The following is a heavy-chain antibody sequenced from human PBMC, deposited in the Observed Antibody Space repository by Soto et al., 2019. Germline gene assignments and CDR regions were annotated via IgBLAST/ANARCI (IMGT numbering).Heavy chain of an antibody. CDR2: ISYDGSNK. J-gene: IGHJ4*02. CDR1: GFTFSSYG. CDR3: ANDAEPVMSGHFDY. V-gene: IGHV3-30*18. Sequence: QVQLVESGGGVVQPGRSLRLSCAASGFTFSSYGMHWVRQAPGKGLEWVAVISYDGSNKYYADSVKGRFTISRDNSKKTLYRQMNSLRAEATAVYYCANDAEPVMSGHFDYWGQGTLFTVSS.